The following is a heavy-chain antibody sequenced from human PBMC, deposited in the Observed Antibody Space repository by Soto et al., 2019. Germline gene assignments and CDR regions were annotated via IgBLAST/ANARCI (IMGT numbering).Heavy chain of an antibody. V-gene: IGHV4-39*01. CDR2: IYYSGST. CDR1: GGSISSSSYY. Sequence: SETLSLTCTVSGGSISSSSYYWGWIRQPPGKGLEWIGSIYYSGSTYYNPSLKSRVTISVDTSKNQFSLKLSSVTAADTAVYYCARRPYYDFWSGYSDYYYGMDVWGQGTTVTVSS. D-gene: IGHD3-3*01. CDR3: ARRPYYDFWSGYSDYYYGMDV. J-gene: IGHJ6*02.